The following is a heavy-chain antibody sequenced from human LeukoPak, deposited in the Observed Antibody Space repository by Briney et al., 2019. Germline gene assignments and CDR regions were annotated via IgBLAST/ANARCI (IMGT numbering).Heavy chain of an antibody. D-gene: IGHD3-22*01. CDR2: ISGSGGST. Sequence: GGSLRLSCAASGFTFSSYATSWVRQAPGKGLEWVSAISGSGGSTYYADSAKGRFTISRDNSKNTLYLQMNSLRAEDTAVYYCAKDHPDYYDSSGYYYSDAFDIWGQGTMVTVSS. CDR3: AKDHPDYYDSSGYYYSDAFDI. CDR1: GFTFSSYA. V-gene: IGHV3-23*01. J-gene: IGHJ3*02.